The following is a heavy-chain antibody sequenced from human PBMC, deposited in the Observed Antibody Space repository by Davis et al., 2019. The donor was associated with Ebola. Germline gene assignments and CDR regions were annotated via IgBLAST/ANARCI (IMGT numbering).Heavy chain of an antibody. Sequence: GGSLRLSCAASGFTFSSYSMNWVRQAPGQGLEWVSSISSSSSYIYYADSVKGRFTISRDNAKNSLYLQMNSLRAEDTAAYYCARASFITGTTTGMDVWGQGTTVTVSS. D-gene: IGHD1-7*01. CDR3: ARASFITGTTTGMDV. V-gene: IGHV3-21*01. CDR2: ISSSSSYI. CDR1: GFTFSSYS. J-gene: IGHJ6*02.